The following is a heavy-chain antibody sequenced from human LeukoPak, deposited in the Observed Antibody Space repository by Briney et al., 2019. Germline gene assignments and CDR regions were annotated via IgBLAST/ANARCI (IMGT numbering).Heavy chain of an antibody. D-gene: IGHD3-3*01. CDR3: ARVRAAADFWSGYYKSTKYNWFDP. V-gene: IGHV1-8*01. CDR2: MNPNSGNT. Sequence: GASVKVSCKASGYTFTSYDINWVRQATGQGLEWMGWMNPNSGNTGYAQKFQGRVTMTRNTSISTAYMELSSLRSEDTAVYYCARVRAAADFWSGYYKSTKYNWFDPWGQGTLVTVSS. J-gene: IGHJ5*02. CDR1: GYTFTSYD.